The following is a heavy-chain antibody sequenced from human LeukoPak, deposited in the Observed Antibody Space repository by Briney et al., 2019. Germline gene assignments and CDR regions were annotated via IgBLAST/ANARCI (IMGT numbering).Heavy chain of an antibody. CDR3: ASARLYSSSWYCYFDY. Sequence: GGSLRLSCAASGMSFSSYEMNWVRQAPGKGLEWVSYISSGGTTIYYADSVKGRFTISRDNAKNSLYLQMNNLRAEDTAVYYCASARLYSSSWYCYFDYWGRGTLVTVSS. CDR2: ISSGGTTI. D-gene: IGHD6-13*01. J-gene: IGHJ4*02. CDR1: GMSFSSYE. V-gene: IGHV3-48*03.